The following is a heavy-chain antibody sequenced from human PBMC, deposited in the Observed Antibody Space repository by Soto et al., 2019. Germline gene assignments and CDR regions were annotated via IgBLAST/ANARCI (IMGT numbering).Heavy chain of an antibody. CDR2: INPNSGGT. J-gene: IGHJ5*02. D-gene: IGHD3-3*01. V-gene: IGHV1-2*04. CDR1: GYTFTGYY. Sequence: ASVKVSCKASGYTFTGYYMHWVRQAPGQGLEWMGWINPNSGGTNYAQKFQGWVTMTTDTSISTAYMELSRLRSDDTAVYYCARTLPRTMVEWLPGNWFDPWGQGTLVTVSS. CDR3: ARTLPRTMVEWLPGNWFDP.